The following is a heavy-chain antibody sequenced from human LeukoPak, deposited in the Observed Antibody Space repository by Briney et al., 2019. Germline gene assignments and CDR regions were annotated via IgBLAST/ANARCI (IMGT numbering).Heavy chain of an antibody. D-gene: IGHD3-10*01. CDR2: MNPNSGNT. J-gene: IGHJ6*02. V-gene: IGHV1-8*01. CDR3: ARATYYYGSGDYYYGMDV. Sequence: ASVKVSCKASGYTFTSYDINWVRQATGQGLEWMGWMNPNSGNTGYAQKFQGRVTTTRNTSISTAYMELSSLRSEDTAVYYCARATYYYGSGDYYYGMDVWGQGTTVTVSS. CDR1: GYTFTSYD.